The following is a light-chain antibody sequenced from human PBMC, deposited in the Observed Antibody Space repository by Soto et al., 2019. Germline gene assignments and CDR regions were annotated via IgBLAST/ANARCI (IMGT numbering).Light chain of an antibody. Sequence: ENVLTQSPATLSLSPGAGATLSCRASPSISTYLSWYQQKPGQSPKLLIYDGSKRATGIPARFSGSGSGTNFTLTISSLESEDFAVYYCQQRRSWQVTFGQGTRLEIK. CDR3: QQRRSWQVT. J-gene: IGKJ5*01. CDR2: DGS. V-gene: IGKV3D-11*02. CDR1: PSISTY.